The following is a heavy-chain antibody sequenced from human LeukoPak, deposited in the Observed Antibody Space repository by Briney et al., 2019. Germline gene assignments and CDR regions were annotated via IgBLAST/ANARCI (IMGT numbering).Heavy chain of an antibody. D-gene: IGHD3-10*01. CDR2: INHSGST. J-gene: IGHJ5*02. V-gene: IGHV4-34*01. CDR1: GGSFSGYY. CDR3: ARHATSGHSYYGSGSYYSPDWFDP. Sequence: SETLSLTCAVYGGSFSGYYWSWIRQPPGKGLEWIGEINHSGSTNYNPSLKSRVTISVDTSKNQFSLKLSSVTAADTAVYYCARHATSGHSYYGSGSYYSPDWFDPWGQGTLVTVSS.